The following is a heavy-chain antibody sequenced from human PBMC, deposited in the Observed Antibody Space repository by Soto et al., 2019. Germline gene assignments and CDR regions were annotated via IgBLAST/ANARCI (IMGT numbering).Heavy chain of an antibody. CDR1: GFKFSDDW. Sequence: PGGSLRLSCAASGFKFSDDWMSWFRQAPGKGLEWVGNIKHDTSEAHYADSVKGRFTITRDNIKNFLFLQMNGLRSDDTASYYCARDGLLFSGPYRPSRLHYCGLGTRGTVSS. CDR2: IKHDTSEA. V-gene: IGHV3-7*03. D-gene: IGHD3-16*02. CDR3: ARDGLLFSGPYRPSRLHY. J-gene: IGHJ4*02.